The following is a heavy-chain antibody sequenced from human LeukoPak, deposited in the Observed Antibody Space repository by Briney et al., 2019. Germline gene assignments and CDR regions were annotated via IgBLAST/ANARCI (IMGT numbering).Heavy chain of an antibody. CDR1: GSTFSSYS. D-gene: IGHD3-10*01. Sequence: GGSLRLSCAASGSTFSSYSMNWVRQAPGKGLEWVSYISSSSSTIYYADSVKGRFTISRDNAKNSLYLQMNSLRAEDTAVYYCARDPGNYYGSGSYFYWGQGTLVTVSS. V-gene: IGHV3-48*01. CDR2: ISSSSSTI. J-gene: IGHJ4*02. CDR3: ARDPGNYYGSGSYFY.